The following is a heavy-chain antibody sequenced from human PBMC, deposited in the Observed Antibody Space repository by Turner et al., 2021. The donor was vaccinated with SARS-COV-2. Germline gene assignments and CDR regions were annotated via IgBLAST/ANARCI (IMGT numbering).Heavy chain of an antibody. CDR3: ARQKSGNYFDYFDY. D-gene: IGHD1-26*01. Sequence: VQLVESGGGVVQPGRSLRLSCAASGFTFSSYAMSWVRQAPGKGLEWVAVISYDGSNKYYADSVKGRVTISRDNSKNTLYLQMNSLRAEDTAVYYCARQKSGNYFDYFDYWGQGTLVTVSS. J-gene: IGHJ4*02. CDR1: GFTFSSYA. V-gene: IGHV3-30*04. CDR2: ISYDGSNK.